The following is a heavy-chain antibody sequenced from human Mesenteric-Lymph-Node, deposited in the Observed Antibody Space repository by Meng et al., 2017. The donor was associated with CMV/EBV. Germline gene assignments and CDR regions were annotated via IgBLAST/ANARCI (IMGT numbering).Heavy chain of an antibody. D-gene: IGHD1-26*01. CDR1: GYTFTDFW. Sequence: GGSLRLSCKGSGYTFTDFWIGWVRQMPGKGLEWMGLIYPGDSDTRYSPSFEGLVTISADKSISTAYVQWTSLKASDTAMYYCARYRDSSSYVDSWGQGTLVTVSS. CDR2: IYPGDSDT. V-gene: IGHV5-51*01. J-gene: IGHJ4*02. CDR3: ARYRDSSSYVDS.